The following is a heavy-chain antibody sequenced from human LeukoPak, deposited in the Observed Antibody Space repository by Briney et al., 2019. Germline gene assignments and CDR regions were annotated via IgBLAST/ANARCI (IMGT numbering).Heavy chain of an antibody. CDR1: GFTFSDYA. Sequence: GGSLRLSHAASGFTFSDYAIHWVRQGPPKGVAWVEIISYDGSKEYYAVSVKGRFAVSRDSYKNTVYLQMNRLRSEDTAVYYCGKDSGYGIGEVHYWDKGTLVTV. D-gene: IGHD5-12*01. CDR2: ISYDGSKE. CDR3: GKDSGYGIGEVHY. J-gene: IGHJ4*02. V-gene: IGHV3-30*18.